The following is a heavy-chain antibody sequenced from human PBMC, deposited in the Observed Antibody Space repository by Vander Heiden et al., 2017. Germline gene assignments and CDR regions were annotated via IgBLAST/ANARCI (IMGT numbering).Heavy chain of an antibody. V-gene: IGHV1-46*03. CDR2: INPSGGST. D-gene: IGHD6-19*01. CDR3: AGPSGQWDYYYGMDV. J-gene: IGHJ6*02. Sequence: QVQLVQSGAEVKKPGASVKVSCQASGYTFTSYYMHWVRQAPGQGLEWMGIINPSGGSTSYAQKFQGRVTMTRDTSTSTVYMELSSLRSEDTAVYYCAGPSGQWDYYYGMDVWGQGTTVTVSS. CDR1: GYTFTSYY.